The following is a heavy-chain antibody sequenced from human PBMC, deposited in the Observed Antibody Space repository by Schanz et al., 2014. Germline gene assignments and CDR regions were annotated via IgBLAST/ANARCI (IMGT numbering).Heavy chain of an antibody. CDR3: AKVAPAATYLDS. V-gene: IGHV3-11*01. J-gene: IGHJ4*02. D-gene: IGHD2-2*01. CDR2: ISWNSGSI. Sequence: VQLVESGGGLVQPGGSLRLSCAASGFTFSDYYMSWIRQAPGKGLEWVSSISWNSGSIDYADSVKGRFTISRDNAKNSLFLQMNSLSAEDTAVYYCAKVAPAATYLDSWGLGTLVTVSS. CDR1: GFTFSDYY.